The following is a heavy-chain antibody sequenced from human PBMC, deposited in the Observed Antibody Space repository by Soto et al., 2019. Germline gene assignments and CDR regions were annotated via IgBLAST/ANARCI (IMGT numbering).Heavy chain of an antibody. V-gene: IGHV3-64*01. D-gene: IGHD4-17*01. CDR1: GFTFSMHA. CDR3: ARVRQDYGDYDY. J-gene: IGHJ4*02. CDR2: LSGNGRST. Sequence: EVQLVESGGDLVQPGGSLRLSCAASGFTFSMHAIHWVRQAPGKGLDFVSGLSGNGRSTYYANSVKGRFTISRDNSKNTLYLQMGSLRAEDTAVYYCARVRQDYGDYDYWGQGTLVTVA.